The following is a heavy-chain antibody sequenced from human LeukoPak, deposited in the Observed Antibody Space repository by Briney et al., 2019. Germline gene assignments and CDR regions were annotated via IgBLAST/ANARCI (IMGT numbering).Heavy chain of an antibody. CDR3: AREGSSSWYSVSGMDV. CDR2: ISYDGSNK. V-gene: IGHV3-30-3*01. CDR1: GFTFSSYA. Sequence: GGSLRLSCAASGFTFSSYAMHWVRQAPGKGLEWVAVISYDGSNKYYADSVKGRFTISRDNSKNTLYLQMNSLRAEDTAVYYCAREGSSSWYSVSGMDVWGQGTTVTVSS. J-gene: IGHJ6*02. D-gene: IGHD6-13*01.